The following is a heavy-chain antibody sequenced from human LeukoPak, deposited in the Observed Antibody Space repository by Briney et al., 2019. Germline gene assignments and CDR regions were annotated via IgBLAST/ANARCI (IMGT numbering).Heavy chain of an antibody. CDR2: ISISGSSV. CDR3: ARVPLIRFLEWRYYFDY. J-gene: IGHJ4*02. V-gene: IGHV3-48*04. D-gene: IGHD3-3*01. CDR1: GFTFISYS. Sequence: PGGSLRLSCAASGFTFISYSFNWVRQAPERGLEWVSYISISGSSVSYADSVEGRFTISRDNAKNSLYLQMNSLRAEDTALYYCARVPLIRFLEWRYYFDYWGQGTLVTVSS.